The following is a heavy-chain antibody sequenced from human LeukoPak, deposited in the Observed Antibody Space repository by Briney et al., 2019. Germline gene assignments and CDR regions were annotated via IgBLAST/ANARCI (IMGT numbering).Heavy chain of an antibody. CDR1: GFTFDDYA. D-gene: IGHD3-22*01. V-gene: IGHV3-9*01. CDR3: AKVLNQYCYDSSGYYSPFDY. CDR2: ISWNSGSI. J-gene: IGHJ4*02. Sequence: PGRSLRLSCAASGFTFDDYAMHWVRQAPGKGLEWVSGISWNSGSIGYADSVKGRFTISRDNAKNSLYLQMNSLRAEDTALYYCAKVLNQYCYDSSGYYSPFDYWGQGTLVTVSS.